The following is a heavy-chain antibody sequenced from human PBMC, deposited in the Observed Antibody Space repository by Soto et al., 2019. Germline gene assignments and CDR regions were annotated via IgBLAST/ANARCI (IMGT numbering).Heavy chain of an antibody. V-gene: IGHV3-74*01. CDR3: ARGYGSGSGDY. Sequence: EVQLVESGGGLVQPGGSLRLSCAASGFTFSSYWMHWVRQAPGTGLVWVSRIKSDGSTTTYADSVEGRFTISRDNAKNTLYLQMNSLRAEDTAVYYCARGYGSGSGDYWGQGTLVTVSS. CDR2: IKSDGSTT. D-gene: IGHD3-10*01. J-gene: IGHJ4*02. CDR1: GFTFSSYW.